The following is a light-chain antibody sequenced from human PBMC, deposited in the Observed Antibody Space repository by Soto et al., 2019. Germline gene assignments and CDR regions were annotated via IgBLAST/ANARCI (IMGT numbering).Light chain of an antibody. J-gene: IGKJ4*01. V-gene: IGKV3-20*01. CDR3: QQYGSTPLT. CDR2: DAS. CDR1: QSVSSNY. Sequence: EIVLTQSPDTLSLSPGERATLSCRASQSVSSNYLAWYQQKPGQAPRFLIYDASSRATGIPYRFSGSGSGTDFTLTISRLEPEDFAVYYCQQYGSTPLTFGGGTKVDIK.